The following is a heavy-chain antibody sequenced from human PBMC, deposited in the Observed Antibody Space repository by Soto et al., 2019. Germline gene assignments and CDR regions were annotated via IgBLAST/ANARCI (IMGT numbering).Heavy chain of an antibody. CDR1: GYTFTGYY. CDR3: ARDPPCIVEDAISYYYRMNV. V-gene: IGHV1-2*02. Sequence: AASVKVSCKASGYTFTGYYMHWVRQAPGQGLEWMGWINPNSGGTNYAQKFQGRVTMTRDTSISTAYMELSRLRSDDTAVYYCARDPPCIVEDAISYYYRMNVWDQETTVTVSS. CDR2: INPNSGGT. D-gene: IGHD2-21*01. J-gene: IGHJ6*02.